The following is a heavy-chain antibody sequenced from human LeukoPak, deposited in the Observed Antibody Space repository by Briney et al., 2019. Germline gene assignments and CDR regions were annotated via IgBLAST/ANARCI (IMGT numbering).Heavy chain of an antibody. Sequence: ASVEVSCKVSGYTFTDYYMHWVQQAPGKGLEWMGLVDPEDGETIYAEKFQGRVTTTADTSTDTAYMELSSLRSEDTAVYYCATRRDTAMVTYFDYWGQGTLVTVSS. J-gene: IGHJ4*02. CDR2: VDPEDGET. D-gene: IGHD5-18*01. CDR1: GYTFTDYY. V-gene: IGHV1-69-2*01. CDR3: ATRRDTAMVTYFDY.